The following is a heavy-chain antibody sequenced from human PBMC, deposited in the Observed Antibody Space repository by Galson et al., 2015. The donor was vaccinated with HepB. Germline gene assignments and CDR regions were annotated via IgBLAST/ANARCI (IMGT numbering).Heavy chain of an antibody. CDR2: ISSYGGNT. Sequence: SVKVSCKASGYTFTSNGISWVRQTPRQGLEWLGWISSYGGNTKYAQKYQGRITLTRDTSTSTAYLELRSLRSDDTAVYYCARDRDYHFDFWGQGTLVTVSS. J-gene: IGHJ4*02. D-gene: IGHD4/OR15-4a*01. CDR1: GYTFTSNG. V-gene: IGHV1-18*04. CDR3: ARDRDYHFDF.